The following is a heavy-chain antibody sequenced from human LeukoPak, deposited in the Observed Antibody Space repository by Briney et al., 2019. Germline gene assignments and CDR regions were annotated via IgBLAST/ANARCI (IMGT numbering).Heavy chain of an antibody. Sequence: GESLKISCKGYGYNFDSFWIGWVRQMPGKGLEWMGIIYPGDSETRYSPSFQGQVTMSADKSINTAYLQWSSLKASDTAIYYCAVLQLWANVFDVWGQGAMVSVTS. V-gene: IGHV5-51*01. CDR2: IYPGDSET. D-gene: IGHD3-16*01. CDR1: GYNFDSFW. CDR3: AVLQLWANVFDV. J-gene: IGHJ3*01.